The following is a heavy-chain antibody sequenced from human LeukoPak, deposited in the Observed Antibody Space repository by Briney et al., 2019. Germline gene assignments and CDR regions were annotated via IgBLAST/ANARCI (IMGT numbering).Heavy chain of an antibody. CDR2: IKQDGSEK. CDR1: GFTFSSYW. J-gene: IGHJ6*03. Sequence: GGSLRLSCAASGFTFSSYWMSWVRQAPGKGLEWVANIKQDGSEKYYVDSVKGRFTISRDNAKNSLYLQMNSLRAEDTAVYYCARDRAVTPVRYYYYYMDVWGKGTTVTVSS. D-gene: IGHD3-10*02. CDR3: ARDRAVTPVRYYYYYMDV. V-gene: IGHV3-7*01.